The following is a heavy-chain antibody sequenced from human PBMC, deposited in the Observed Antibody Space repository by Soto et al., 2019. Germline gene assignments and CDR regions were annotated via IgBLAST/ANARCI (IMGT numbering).Heavy chain of an antibody. CDR1: GFTTTKHA. V-gene: IGHV3-23*01. D-gene: IGHD3-16*01. CDR3: AKMMGPQDS. J-gene: IGHJ4*02. Sequence: EVQLLESGGGLIQRGWSLRLSCAGAGFTTTKHAMSWVRQAPEKGLEWVAGISDSGADKFYAESVRGRFSISRDGSRNTVYLQTSDVSSDDTAICSCAKMMGPQDSWGQGTPVTVSS. CDR2: ISDSGADK.